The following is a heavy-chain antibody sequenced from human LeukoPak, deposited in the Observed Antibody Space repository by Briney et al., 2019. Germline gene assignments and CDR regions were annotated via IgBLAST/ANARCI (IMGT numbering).Heavy chain of an antibody. V-gene: IGHV3-64*01. CDR2: ISSNGGNT. CDR1: GITFSSYA. D-gene: IGHD6-19*01. CDR3: ARIRGGWYFDY. Sequence: GGSLRLSCAASGITFSSYAMHWVRQAPGKGLEYVSSISSNGGNTYYANSVKGRFTISSDNSKNTLYLQMGSLRAEDMAVYYCARIRGGWYFDYWGQGTLVTVSS. J-gene: IGHJ4*02.